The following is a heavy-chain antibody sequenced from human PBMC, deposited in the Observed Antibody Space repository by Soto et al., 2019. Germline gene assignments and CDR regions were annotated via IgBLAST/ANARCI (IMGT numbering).Heavy chain of an antibody. V-gene: IGHV3-33*01. J-gene: IGHJ6*02. Sequence: QVQLVESGGGVVQPGRYLRLSCAASGFTFSSYGMHWVRQAPGKGLEGVAVIWYDGSNKYYADSVKGRFTISRDNSKNTLYLQMNSLRAEDTAVYYCARESGTGAHYYDGMDVWGQGTTVTVSS. CDR2: IWYDGSNK. CDR1: GFTFSSYG. CDR3: ARESGTGAHYYDGMDV. D-gene: IGHD7-27*01.